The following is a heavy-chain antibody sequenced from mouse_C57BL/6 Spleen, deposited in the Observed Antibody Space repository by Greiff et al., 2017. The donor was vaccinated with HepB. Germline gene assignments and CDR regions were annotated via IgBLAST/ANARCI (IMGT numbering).Heavy chain of an antibody. CDR3: AIVNGYYLYFDY. J-gene: IGHJ2*01. D-gene: IGHD2-3*01. CDR2: IDPSDSYT. Sequence: VQLQQSGAELVKPGASVKLSCKASGYTFTSYWMQWVKQRPGQGLEWIGEIDPSDSYTNYNQKVKGKATLTVDTSSSTAYMQLSSLTSEDSAVYFCAIVNGYYLYFDYWGQGTTLTVSS. V-gene: IGHV1-50*01. CDR1: GYTFTSYW.